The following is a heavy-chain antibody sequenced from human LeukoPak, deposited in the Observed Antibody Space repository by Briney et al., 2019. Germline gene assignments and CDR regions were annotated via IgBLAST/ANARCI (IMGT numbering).Heavy chain of an antibody. CDR3: ARQEYSSSPLIDY. D-gene: IGHD6-6*01. CDR2: IYYSGST. Sequence: SETLSLTCTVFGGSISSSSYYWGWIRQPPGKGLEWIGSIYYSGSTYYNPSLKSRVTISVDTSKNQFSLKLSSVTAADTAVYYCARQEYSSSPLIDYWGQGTLVTVSS. J-gene: IGHJ4*02. CDR1: GGSISSSSYY. V-gene: IGHV4-39*01.